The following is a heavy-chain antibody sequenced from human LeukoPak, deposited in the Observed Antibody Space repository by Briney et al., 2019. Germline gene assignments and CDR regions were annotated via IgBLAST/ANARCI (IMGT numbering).Heavy chain of an antibody. CDR1: GFDFSTYS. D-gene: IGHD3-10*01. V-gene: IGHV3-23*01. CDR3: AKVEGYMVRGSVDV. CDR2: ISGSGGST. Sequence: GGSLRLSCAASGFDFSTYSMHWVRQAPGKGLEWVSAISGSGGSTYYADSVKGRFTISRDNSKNTLYLQMNSLRAEDTAVYYCAKVEGYMVRGSVDVWGQGTTVTVSS. J-gene: IGHJ6*02.